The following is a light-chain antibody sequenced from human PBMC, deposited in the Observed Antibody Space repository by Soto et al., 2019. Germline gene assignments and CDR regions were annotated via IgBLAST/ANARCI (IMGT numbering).Light chain of an antibody. J-gene: IGKJ1*01. Sequence: IQVTKSPSSRSASVGDRVTITCRTSQGIRSALGWYQQKPGKVPKLLIYAASTLQSGVPSRFSGSGSGTEFTLTISSLQPDDFATYYCQHYNSYGTFGQGTKVDI. CDR2: AAS. CDR1: QGIRSA. V-gene: IGKV1-17*01. CDR3: QHYNSYGT.